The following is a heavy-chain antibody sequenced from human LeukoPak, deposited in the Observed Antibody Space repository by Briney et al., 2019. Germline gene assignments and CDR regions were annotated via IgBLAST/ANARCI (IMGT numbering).Heavy chain of an antibody. V-gene: IGHV4-59*01. Sequence: SETLSLTCTVSGGSISSSYWSWIRQPPGKGLEWIGYIYYSGSTNYNPSLKSRVTISVDTSKNQFSLKLSSVTAADTAVYYCARETSGYSGYVAFDPWGQGTLVTVSS. D-gene: IGHD5-12*01. J-gene: IGHJ5*02. CDR1: GGSISSSY. CDR3: ARETSGYSGYVAFDP. CDR2: IYYSGST.